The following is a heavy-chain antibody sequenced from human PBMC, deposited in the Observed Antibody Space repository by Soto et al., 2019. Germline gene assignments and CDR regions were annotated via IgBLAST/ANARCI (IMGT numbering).Heavy chain of an antibody. CDR3: ARVWQQLVRGNERAFDI. J-gene: IGHJ3*02. Sequence: EVQLVESGGGLVKPGGSLRLSCAASGFTFSSYSMNWVRQAPGKGLEWVSSISSSSSYIYYADSVKGRFTISRDNAKNSLYQQMNSLRAEDTAVYYCARVWQQLVRGNERAFDIWGQGTMVTVSS. CDR1: GFTFSSYS. V-gene: IGHV3-21*01. CDR2: ISSSSSYI. D-gene: IGHD6-13*01.